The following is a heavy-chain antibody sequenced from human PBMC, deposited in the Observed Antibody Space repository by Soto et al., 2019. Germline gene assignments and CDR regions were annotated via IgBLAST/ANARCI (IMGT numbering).Heavy chain of an antibody. D-gene: IGHD6-6*01. CDR1: GYTFTNYN. V-gene: IGHV1-8*01. CDR3: ARAEPYSTSSPFDY. CDR2: MNPNSGNT. J-gene: IGHJ4*02. Sequence: QVQLVQSGAEVKKPGASVKVSCKTSGYTFTNYNINWVRQATGQGLEWMGWMNPNSGNTGYAQKFQGRVNMTRKPSITTAYMELSSLRSGDTAVYYCARAEPYSTSSPFDYWGQGTLVTVSS.